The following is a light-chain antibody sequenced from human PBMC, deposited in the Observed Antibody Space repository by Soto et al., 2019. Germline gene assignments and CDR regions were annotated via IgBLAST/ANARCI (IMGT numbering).Light chain of an antibody. CDR2: EVS. Sequence: QSALTQPASVSGSPGQSITISCTGTSSDVGSYNLVSWYQQHPGKAPKLTIYEVSKRPSGVSNRFSGSKSGNTASLTISGLQAEDEADYYCCSYAGRGVFGGGTKLTVL. CDR3: CSYAGRGV. V-gene: IGLV2-23*02. J-gene: IGLJ3*02. CDR1: SSDVGSYNL.